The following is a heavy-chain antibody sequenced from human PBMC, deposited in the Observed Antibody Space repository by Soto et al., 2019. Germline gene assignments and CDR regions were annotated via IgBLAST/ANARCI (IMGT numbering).Heavy chain of an antibody. J-gene: IGHJ4*02. D-gene: IGHD2-15*01. CDR2: LSHSGIT. Sequence: ASETLSLTCIVSGDSMTSGAFYWTWVRQHPGKGLDWIGFLSHSGITYYSPSLSSRISMSVDALKNQFSLRLYSVTAADTAVYYCARALIVSILKVDHFDIWGRGTLVTVSS. CDR3: ARALIVSILKVDHFDI. CDR1: GDSMTSGAFY. V-gene: IGHV4-31*03.